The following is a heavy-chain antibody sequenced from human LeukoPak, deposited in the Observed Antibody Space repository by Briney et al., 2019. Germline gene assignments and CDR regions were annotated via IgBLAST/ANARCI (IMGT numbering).Heavy chain of an antibody. CDR3: ARDLGSSSSHYYYYMDV. V-gene: IGHV3-69-1*01. Sequence: PSETLSLTCTVSGGSISNYYWGWIRQPPGKGLEWVSYISSSSTIYYADSVKGRFTISRDNAKNSLYLQMNSLRAEDTAVYYCARDLGSSSSHYYYYMDVWGKGTTVTVSS. J-gene: IGHJ6*03. D-gene: IGHD6-6*01. CDR2: ISSSSTI. CDR1: GGSISNYY.